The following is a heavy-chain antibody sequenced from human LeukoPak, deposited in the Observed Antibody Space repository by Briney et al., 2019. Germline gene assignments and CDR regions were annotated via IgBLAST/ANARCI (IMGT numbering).Heavy chain of an antibody. V-gene: IGHV3-9*01. D-gene: IGHD5-12*01. CDR1: GFTFDDYA. Sequence: SLRLSCAVSGFTFDDYAMHWVRQVPGKGLERVSGISWNSDTIGLADSVKGRFTISRDNAKNSLYLQMNSLRTEDTALYYCATNGGGDSGYGNFDYWGQGTLVTVSS. CDR2: ISWNSDTI. CDR3: ATNGGGDSGYGNFDY. J-gene: IGHJ4*02.